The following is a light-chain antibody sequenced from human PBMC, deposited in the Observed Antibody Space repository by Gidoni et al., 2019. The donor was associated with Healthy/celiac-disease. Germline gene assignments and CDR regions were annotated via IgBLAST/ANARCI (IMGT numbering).Light chain of an antibody. CDR2: QDR. CDR1: KLGDKY. Sequence: SYELTQPPPVSVSPGQTASITCSGDKLGDKYVCWYQQKSGQSPVLVIYQDRKRPSGIPERFSGSNSGNTATLTISGTQAMDEADYYCQAWDSSTVVFGGGTKLTVL. CDR3: QAWDSSTVV. V-gene: IGLV3-1*01. J-gene: IGLJ2*01.